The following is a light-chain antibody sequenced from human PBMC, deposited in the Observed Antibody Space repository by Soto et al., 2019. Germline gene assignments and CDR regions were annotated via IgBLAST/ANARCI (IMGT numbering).Light chain of an antibody. Sequence: EIVLTRSPGTLSLSPGEEATLSCRASQSINRHLAWYRQKPGQAPRLLIYGALYRAPGIPDRFSGSGSGTDFTLSISRLDPEDFAVYYCQYYDESMWTFGQGTKVDIK. CDR1: QSINRH. CDR2: GAL. V-gene: IGKV3-20*01. J-gene: IGKJ1*01. CDR3: QYYDESMWT.